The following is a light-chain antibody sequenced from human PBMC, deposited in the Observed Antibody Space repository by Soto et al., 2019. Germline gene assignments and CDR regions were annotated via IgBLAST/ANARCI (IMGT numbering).Light chain of an antibody. V-gene: IGLV4-69*01. Sequence: QLVLTQSPSASASLGASVKLTCTLSSGHSSYAIAWHQQQPEKGPRYLMKLNSDGSHSKGDGIPDRFSGSSSGAERYLIISILQSVDGADCNCQTWGTGIVVFGGGTKLTVL. J-gene: IGLJ2*01. CDR2: LNSDGSH. CDR1: SGHSSYA. CDR3: QTWGTGIVV.